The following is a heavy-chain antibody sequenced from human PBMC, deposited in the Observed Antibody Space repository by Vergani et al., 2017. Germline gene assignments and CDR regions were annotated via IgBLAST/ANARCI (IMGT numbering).Heavy chain of an antibody. V-gene: IGHV3-11*06. CDR3: ARDAQLQIAAAGKNGAFDI. J-gene: IGHJ3*02. CDR1: GFTFSDYY. Sequence: QVQLVESGGGLVKPGGSLRLSCAASGFTFSDYYMSWIRQAPGKGLEWVSSISSSSSYIYYADSVKGRFTISRDNAKNSLYLQMNSLRAEDTAVYYCARDAQLQIAAAGKNGAFDIWGQGTMVTVSS. D-gene: IGHD6-13*01. CDR2: ISSSSSYI.